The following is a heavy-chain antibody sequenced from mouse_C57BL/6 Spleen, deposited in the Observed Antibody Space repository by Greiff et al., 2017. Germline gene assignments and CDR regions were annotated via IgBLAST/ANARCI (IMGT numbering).Heavy chain of an antibody. CDR1: GFTFSSYT. V-gene: IGHV5-9*01. D-gene: IGHD1-1*01. J-gene: IGHJ4*01. CDR3: ARHGDYYGSSYAMDY. Sequence: EVQLVESGGGLVKPGGSLKLSCAASGFTFSSYTMSWVRQTPEKRLEWVATISGGGGNTYYPDSVKGRFTISRDNAKNTLYLQMSSLRSEDTALYYCARHGDYYGSSYAMDYWGQGTSVTVSS. CDR2: ISGGGGNT.